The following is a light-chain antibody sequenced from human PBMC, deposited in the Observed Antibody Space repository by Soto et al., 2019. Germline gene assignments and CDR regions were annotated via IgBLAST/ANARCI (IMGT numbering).Light chain of an antibody. CDR2: DNN. CDR3: GTWDSSLSAVV. Sequence: QSVLTQPPSVSAAPGQKVTISCAGSSSNIGNNYVSWYQQLPGTAPKLLIYDNNKRPSGIPDRFSGSKSGTSATLGITGRQTGDEADYYCGTWDSSLSAVVFGGGTKVTVI. V-gene: IGLV1-51*01. J-gene: IGLJ2*01. CDR1: SSNIGNNY.